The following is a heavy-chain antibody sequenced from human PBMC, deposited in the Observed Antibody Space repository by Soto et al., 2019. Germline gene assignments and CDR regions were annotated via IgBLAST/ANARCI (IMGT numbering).Heavy chain of an antibody. CDR1: GGTFSSYA. V-gene: IGHV1-69*06. CDR2: IIPIFGTA. D-gene: IGHD3-10*01. J-gene: IGHJ5*02. Sequence: SVKVSCKASGGTFSSYAISWVRQAPGQGLEWMGGIIPIFGTANYAQEFQGRVTITADKSTSTAYMELSSLRSEDTAVYYCARDGSGYYYGSGSCYPLNWFDPWGQGTLVTVSS. CDR3: ARDGSGYYYGSGSCYPLNWFDP.